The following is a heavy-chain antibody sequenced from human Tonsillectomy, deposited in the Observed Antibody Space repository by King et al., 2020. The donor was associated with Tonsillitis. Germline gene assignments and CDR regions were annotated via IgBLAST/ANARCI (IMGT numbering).Heavy chain of an antibody. Sequence: VQLVESGGAGVKPGRSLRLSCQSPGSIFTSYAINWVRQAPGRGLGWVAVISHDPADNYYADSVKGRLTVPRDNSKSTRYLQMNSLRAADTAVYYCAITYDSSGYYYNARDYWGQGTLVTVSS. V-gene: IGHV3-30*04. CDR2: ISHDPADN. J-gene: IGHJ4*02. CDR3: AITYDSSGYYYNARDY. CDR1: GSIFTSYA. D-gene: IGHD3-22*01.